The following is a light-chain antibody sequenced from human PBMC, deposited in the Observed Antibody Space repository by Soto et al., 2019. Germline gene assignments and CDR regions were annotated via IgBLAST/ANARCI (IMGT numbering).Light chain of an antibody. V-gene: IGLV1-51*02. J-gene: IGLJ1*01. CDR2: ENN. Sequence: QSVLTRPPSVSAAPGQEVTIACCGSSSNIGNNYVSWYQQLPGTAPKLLIYENNKRPSGIPDRFSGSKSGTSATLGITGLQTGDEADYYCGTWDSSLSAGRGVFGTGTKVTVL. CDR1: SSNIGNNY. CDR3: GTWDSSLSAGRGV.